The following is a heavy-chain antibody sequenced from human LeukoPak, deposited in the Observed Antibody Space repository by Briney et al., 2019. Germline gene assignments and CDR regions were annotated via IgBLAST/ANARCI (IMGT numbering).Heavy chain of an antibody. D-gene: IGHD3-22*01. CDR3: ARRDTYDSSGYDGDY. CDR1: GGSISSYY. J-gene: IGHJ4*02. CDR2: IYYSGST. Sequence: SETLSLTCTVSGGSISSYYWSWIRRPPGKGLEWIGSIYYSGSTYYNPSLKSRVTISVDTSKNQFSLKLSSVTATDTAVYYCARRDTYDSSGYDGDYWGQGTLVTVSS. V-gene: IGHV4-59*05.